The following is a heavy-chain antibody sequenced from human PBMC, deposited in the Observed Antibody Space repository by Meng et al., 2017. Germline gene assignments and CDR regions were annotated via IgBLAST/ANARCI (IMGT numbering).Heavy chain of an antibody. CDR1: GGSISSSSYY. Sequence: ESLKISCTVSGGSISSSSYYWGWIRQPPGKGLEWIGSIYYSGSTYYNPSLKSRVTISVDTSKNQFSLKLSSVTAADTAVYYCARDATAMVHYFDYWGQGTLVTVSS. D-gene: IGHD5-18*01. J-gene: IGHJ4*02. CDR2: IYYSGST. CDR3: ARDATAMVHYFDY. V-gene: IGHV4-39*07.